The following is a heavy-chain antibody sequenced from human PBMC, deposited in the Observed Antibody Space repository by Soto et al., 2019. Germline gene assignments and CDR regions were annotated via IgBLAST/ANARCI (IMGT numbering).Heavy chain of an antibody. V-gene: IGHV3-33*01. D-gene: IGHD5-18*01. CDR1: GFSFSSYG. CDR2: IWYDGSNK. Sequence: QVQLVESGGGVVQPGRSLRLSCAASGFSFSSYGMHWVRQAPGKGLEWVAVIWYDGSNKYYADSVKGRFTISRDNSKNTLYLQMNSLRAEDPAVYYCARDMRAYSLDYWGQGTLVTVSS. J-gene: IGHJ4*02. CDR3: ARDMRAYSLDY.